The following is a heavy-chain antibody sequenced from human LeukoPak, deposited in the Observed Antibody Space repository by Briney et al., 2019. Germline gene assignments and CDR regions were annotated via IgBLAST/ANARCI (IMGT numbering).Heavy chain of an antibody. CDR3: ARDSGLSGYSYGQPFDI. CDR1: GYTFTSYG. D-gene: IGHD5-18*01. CDR2: ISAYNGNT. V-gene: IGHV1-18*04. Sequence: SVKVSCKASGYTFTSYGISWVRQAPGQGLEWMGWISAYNGNTNYAQKLQGRVTMPTDTSTSTAYMELRSLRSDDTAVYYCARDSGLSGYSYGQPFDIWGQGTMVTVSS. J-gene: IGHJ3*02.